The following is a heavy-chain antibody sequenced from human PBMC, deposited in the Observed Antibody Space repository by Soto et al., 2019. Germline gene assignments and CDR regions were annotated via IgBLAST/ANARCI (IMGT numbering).Heavy chain of an antibody. CDR2: IWYDGSNK. Sequence: QVQLVESGGGVVQPGRSLRLSCAASGFTFSSYGMHWVRQAPGKGLEWVAVIWYDGSNKYYADSVKGRFTISRDNSKNTLYLQMNSLRAEDTAVYYCAREGVWFGELSGDYGMDVWGQGTTVTVSS. CDR1: GFTFSSYG. CDR3: AREGVWFGELSGDYGMDV. D-gene: IGHD3-10*01. V-gene: IGHV3-33*01. J-gene: IGHJ6*02.